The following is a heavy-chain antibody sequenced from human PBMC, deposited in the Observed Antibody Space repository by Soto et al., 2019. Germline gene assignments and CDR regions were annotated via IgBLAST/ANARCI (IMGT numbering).Heavy chain of an antibody. Sequence: QVQLQESGPGLVKPSETLSLTCTVSGGSVSSGSYYWSWIRQPPGKGLEWIGYIYYSGSTNYNPSLKSRVTIPVDTAKNQFSVKLSSVTAADTAVYYCASYAKGYCSGGSCYGRNYFDYWGQGTLVTVSS. D-gene: IGHD2-15*01. J-gene: IGHJ4*02. CDR1: GGSVSSGSYY. CDR2: IYYSGST. V-gene: IGHV4-61*01. CDR3: ASYAKGYCSGGSCYGRNYFDY.